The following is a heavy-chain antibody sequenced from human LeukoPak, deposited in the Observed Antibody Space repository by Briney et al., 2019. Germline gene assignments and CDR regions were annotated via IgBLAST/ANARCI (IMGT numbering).Heavy chain of an antibody. Sequence: GESLKISCKGSGYSFTGYWIGWVRQMPGKGLEWMGIIYPGDSDTRYSPSFQGQVTISADKSISTAYLQWSSLKASDTAMYYCARRSYYDSSGYSHDAFDIWGQGTMVTVSS. D-gene: IGHD3-22*01. J-gene: IGHJ3*02. CDR2: IYPGDSDT. CDR1: GYSFTGYW. V-gene: IGHV5-51*01. CDR3: ARRSYYDSSGYSHDAFDI.